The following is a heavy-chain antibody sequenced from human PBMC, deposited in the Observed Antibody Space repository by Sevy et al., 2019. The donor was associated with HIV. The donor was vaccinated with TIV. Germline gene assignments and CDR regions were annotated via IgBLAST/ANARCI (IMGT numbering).Heavy chain of an antibody. D-gene: IGHD4-17*01. CDR2: IWIDGSNT. J-gene: IGHJ4*02. CDR3: ARDLEFYDSGDYGPAFMPDY. V-gene: IGHV3-33*01. CDR1: GFTFSSYG. Sequence: GGSLRLSCAASGFTFSSYGMHWVRQGPGKGLEWVAVIWIDGSNTYYADSVKGRFTISRDIAKNTLHLQMNSLRAEDTAVYYCARDLEFYDSGDYGPAFMPDYWGQGTLVTVSS.